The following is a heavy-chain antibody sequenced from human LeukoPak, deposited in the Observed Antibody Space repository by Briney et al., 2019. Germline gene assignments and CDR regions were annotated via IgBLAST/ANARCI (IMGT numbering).Heavy chain of an antibody. CDR1: GFTFSSYG. Sequence: QPGGSLRLSCAASGFTFSSYGMHWVRQAPGKGLEWVAFIRNDESNKYYADSVKGRFTISRDNSKNTPYLQMNSLRAEDTAVYYCAKAPGSGNEVYYYYYMDVWGKGTTVTVSS. CDR2: IRNDESNK. V-gene: IGHV3-30*02. J-gene: IGHJ6*03. D-gene: IGHD3-10*01. CDR3: AKAPGSGNEVYYYYYMDV.